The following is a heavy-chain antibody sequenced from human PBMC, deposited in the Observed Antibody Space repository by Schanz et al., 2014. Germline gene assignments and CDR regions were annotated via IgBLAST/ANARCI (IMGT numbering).Heavy chain of an antibody. CDR2: ISGSGAST. J-gene: IGHJ4*02. Sequence: EVQLLESGGGFVQPGGSLRLSCVASGVTFSSYAMSWVRQASGKGLEWVSAISGSGASTYYADSVKGRFTISRDISKNTLFLQMNSLRVEDTAVYYCAQDFSGDPAYWGQGTLVIVSS. CDR1: GVTFSSYA. D-gene: IGHD5-12*01. V-gene: IGHV3-23*01. CDR3: AQDFSGDPAY.